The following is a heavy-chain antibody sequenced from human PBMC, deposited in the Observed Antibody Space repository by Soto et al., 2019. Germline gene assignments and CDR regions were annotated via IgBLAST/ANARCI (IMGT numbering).Heavy chain of an antibody. CDR3: ARGASLDPEDGYFDY. CDR2: ISSSGSTI. Sequence: LRLSCAASGFTFSSYEINWVRQSPWKVLDWVSYISSSGSTIYYADSVKGRFTISRDNAKNSLYLQMNSLRAEDTAVYYCARGASLDPEDGYFDYWGQGTLVTVSS. CDR1: GFTFSSYE. D-gene: IGHD1-26*01. J-gene: IGHJ4*02. V-gene: IGHV3-48*03.